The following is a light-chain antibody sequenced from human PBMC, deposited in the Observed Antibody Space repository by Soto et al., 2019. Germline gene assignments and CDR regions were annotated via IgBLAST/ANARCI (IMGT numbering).Light chain of an antibody. J-gene: IGKJ4*01. CDR3: QQYGSSPLT. V-gene: IGKV3-20*01. CDR1: QSVSSY. CDR2: GAS. Sequence: EIVLTQSPATLSLSPGERATLSCRASQSVSSYLAWYQQKPGQAPRLLIYGASSRATGIPDRFSGSGSGTDFTLTISRLEPEDFAVYCCQQYGSSPLTFGGGTKVEIK.